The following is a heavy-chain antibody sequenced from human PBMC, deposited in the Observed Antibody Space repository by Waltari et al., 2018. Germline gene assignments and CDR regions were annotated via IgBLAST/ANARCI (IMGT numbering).Heavy chain of an antibody. Sequence: EVQLVESGGGLVQPGGSLRLSCAASGMPFPPYSMNWVRQAPGKGLEWISYVSGDSGYIYYADSVRGRFTISRDNAQNSMYRQMNNLRADDTAVYYCAGIRRGFWFFDLWGRGTLVTVSS. J-gene: IGHJ2*01. D-gene: IGHD3-10*01. CDR1: GMPFPPYS. CDR3: AGIRRGFWFFDL. V-gene: IGHV3-48*04. CDR2: VSGDSGYI.